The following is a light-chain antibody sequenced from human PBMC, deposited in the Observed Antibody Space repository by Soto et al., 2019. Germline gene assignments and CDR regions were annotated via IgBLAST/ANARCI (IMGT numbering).Light chain of an antibody. CDR1: SRDVGAYDF. Sequence: QSVLTQPASVSGSPGQSLTISCTGTSRDVGAYDFVSWYQQHPDKAPKLMIYEVSNRPSGVSNRFSGSKSVNTATLTISGLQAEDEADYYCSSYTSSSTRVFGTGTKVTVL. CDR3: SSYTSSSTRV. V-gene: IGLV2-14*03. CDR2: EVS. J-gene: IGLJ1*01.